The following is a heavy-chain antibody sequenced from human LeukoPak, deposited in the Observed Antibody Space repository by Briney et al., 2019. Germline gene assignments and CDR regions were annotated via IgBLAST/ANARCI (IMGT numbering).Heavy chain of an antibody. CDR1: GFTVSSNY. Sequence: GGSLRLSCAASGFTVSSNYMSWVRQAPGKGLEWVSVIYSGGNTYYADSVKGRFTISRDNSKNTLYLQMNSLRAEDTAVYYCAREAAQHGGFDYWGQGTLVTVSS. CDR3: AREAAQHGGFDY. V-gene: IGHV3-53*01. J-gene: IGHJ4*02. D-gene: IGHD6-13*01. CDR2: IYSGGNT.